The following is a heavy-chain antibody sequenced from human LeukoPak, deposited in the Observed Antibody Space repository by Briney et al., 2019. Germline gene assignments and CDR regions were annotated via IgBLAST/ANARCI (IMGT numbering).Heavy chain of an antibody. CDR3: ARGVEDSSGYYSYSDC. J-gene: IGHJ4*02. Sequence: KASETLSLTCTVSGGSISSSSYYWGWIRQPPGKGLEWIGSIYYSGSTYYNPSLKSRVTISVDTSKNQFSLKLSSVTAADTAVYYCARGVEDSSGYYSYSDCWGQGTLVTVSS. D-gene: IGHD3-22*01. CDR1: GGSISSSSYY. CDR2: IYYSGST. V-gene: IGHV4-39*07.